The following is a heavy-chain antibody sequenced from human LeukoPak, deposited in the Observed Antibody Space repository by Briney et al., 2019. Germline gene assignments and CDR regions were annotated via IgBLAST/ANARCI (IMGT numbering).Heavy chain of an antibody. CDR3: ARGLPGYDSSGYYYVFDY. V-gene: IGHV1-69*05. Sequence: SVKVSCKASGGTFSSYAIIWVRQAPGQGLEWMGGIIPIFGTANYAQKFQGRVTITTDESTSTAYMELSSLRSEDTAVYYCARGLPGYDSSGYYYVFDYWGQGTLVTVSS. J-gene: IGHJ4*02. D-gene: IGHD3-22*01. CDR1: GGTFSSYA. CDR2: IIPIFGTA.